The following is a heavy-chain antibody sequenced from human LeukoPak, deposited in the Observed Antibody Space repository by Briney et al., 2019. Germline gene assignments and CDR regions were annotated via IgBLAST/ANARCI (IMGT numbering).Heavy chain of an antibody. CDR1: GDSIRSSPYY. Sequence: SETLSLTCTVSGDSIRSSPYYWAWIRQSPGRGLEWIAAISHAGKTFHNPSLKSRVTMSVDTSKNQFSLNLTSVTAADSAIYYCAKDRPYDHHMDVWGKGTTVTVSS. D-gene: IGHD3-3*01. V-gene: IGHV4-39*07. CDR2: ISHAGKT. J-gene: IGHJ6*03. CDR3: AKDRPYDHHMDV.